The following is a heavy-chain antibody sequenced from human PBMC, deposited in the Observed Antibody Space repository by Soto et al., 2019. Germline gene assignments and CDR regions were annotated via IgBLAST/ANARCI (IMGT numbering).Heavy chain of an antibody. CDR1: DGSIFSRSGY. CDR2: MYYSGGT. CDR3: ARVEQGTATTVVDAFDI. Sequence: TRSVCDGSIFSRSGYRGRNRKPPGKGLEWIGEMYYSGGTHYNPSLKSRVTISVDTSKNQFSLKMSSVTAADTALYYCARVEQGTATTVVDAFDIWGPGTMVTVSS. D-gene: IGHD1-1*01. J-gene: IGHJ3*02. V-gene: IGHV4-39*01.